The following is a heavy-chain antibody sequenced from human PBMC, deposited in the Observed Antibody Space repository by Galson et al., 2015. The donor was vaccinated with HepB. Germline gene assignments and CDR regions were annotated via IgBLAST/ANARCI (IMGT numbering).Heavy chain of an antibody. Sequence: SLRLSCAASGFTFSSYGMHWVRQAPGKGLEWVAVISYDGSNKYYADSVKGRFTISRDNSKNTLYLQMNSLRAEDTAVYYCAKETKVLSTLRFLEWLLPTEGMDVWGQGTTVTVSS. D-gene: IGHD3-3*01. V-gene: IGHV3-30*18. J-gene: IGHJ6*02. CDR2: ISYDGSNK. CDR3: AKETKVLSTLRFLEWLLPTEGMDV. CDR1: GFTFSSYG.